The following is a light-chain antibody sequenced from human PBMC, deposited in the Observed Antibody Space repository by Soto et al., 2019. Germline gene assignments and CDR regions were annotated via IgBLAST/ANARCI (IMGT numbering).Light chain of an antibody. Sequence: QSVLTQPASVSGSPGQSITISCTGTSSDVGDYNYVSWYQQHPGKAPKLMIYEVSNRPSGVSDRFSGSKSGNTASLAISGLQAEDEADYYCSSYTTSSTPLFGGGTKVTVL. J-gene: IGLJ2*01. CDR3: SSYTTSSTPL. CDR1: SSDVGDYNY. V-gene: IGLV2-14*01. CDR2: EVS.